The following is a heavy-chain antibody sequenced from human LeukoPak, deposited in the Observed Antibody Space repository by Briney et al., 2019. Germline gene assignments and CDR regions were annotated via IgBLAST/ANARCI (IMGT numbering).Heavy chain of an antibody. CDR1: GYTFTGYY. J-gene: IGHJ6*02. Sequence: ASVKVSCKASGYTFTGYYMHWVRQATGQGLEWMGWMNPNSGNTGYAQKFQGRVTMTRNTSISTAYMELSSLRSEDTAVYYCARVGRFLEWLPYYYYYYGMDVWGQGTTVTVSS. D-gene: IGHD3-3*01. CDR3: ARVGRFLEWLPYYYYYYGMDV. CDR2: MNPNSGNT. V-gene: IGHV1-8*02.